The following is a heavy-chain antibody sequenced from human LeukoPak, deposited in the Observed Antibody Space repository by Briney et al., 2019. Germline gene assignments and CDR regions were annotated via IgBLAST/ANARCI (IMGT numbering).Heavy chain of an antibody. Sequence: GGSLRLSCAASAFTFISYTMSWVRQAPGKGLEWVSAISGSGGSTYYADSVKGRFTISRDNSKNTLYLQMNSLRAEDTAVYYCAKDRASGSYYVEYFQHWGQGTLVTVSS. CDR3: AKDRASGSYYVEYFQH. CDR2: ISGSGGST. J-gene: IGHJ1*01. CDR1: AFTFISYT. V-gene: IGHV3-23*01. D-gene: IGHD1-26*01.